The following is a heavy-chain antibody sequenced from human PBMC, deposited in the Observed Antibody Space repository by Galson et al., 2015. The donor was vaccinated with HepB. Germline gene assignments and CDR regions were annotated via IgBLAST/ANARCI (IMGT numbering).Heavy chain of an antibody. V-gene: IGHV1-69*13. CDR2: IIPIFGTA. Sequence: SVKVSCKASGGTFSSYAISWVRQAPGQGLEWMGGIIPIFGTANYAQKFQGRVTITADESTSTAYMELSSLRSEDTAVYYCARGVWYYDFWSGPKDRWDAFDIWGQGTMVTVSS. CDR3: ARGVWYYDFWSGPKDRWDAFDI. CDR1: GGTFSSYA. J-gene: IGHJ3*02. D-gene: IGHD3-3*01.